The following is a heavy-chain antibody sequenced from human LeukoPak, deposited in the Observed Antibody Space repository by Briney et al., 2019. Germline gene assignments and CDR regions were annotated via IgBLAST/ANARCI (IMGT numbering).Heavy chain of an antibody. V-gene: IGHV3-7*01. J-gene: IGHJ4*02. CDR3: ARIGVAGIDY. Sequence: GGSLRLSCVASGFTFNRHWMSWVRQAPGKGLEWVANIKHDGSEKYYVDSVKGRFTISRDNAKNSLYLQMNSLRAEDTAVYYCARIGVAGIDYWGQGTLVSVSS. CDR1: GFTFNRHW. CDR2: IKHDGSEK. D-gene: IGHD6-19*01.